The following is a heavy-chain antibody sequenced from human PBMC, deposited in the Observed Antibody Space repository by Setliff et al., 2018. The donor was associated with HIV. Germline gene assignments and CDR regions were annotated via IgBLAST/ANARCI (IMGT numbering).Heavy chain of an antibody. Sequence: ASETLSLTCTVSGGSISSSYYYWSWIRQHPGKGLEWIGYIYYSGNPFYNPSLRSRVTISLDTSKNQFSLKLSSVTAADTAVYYCARGFDYAQRPPLYYFDYWGQGTLVTVSS. CDR3: ARGFDYAQRPPLYYFDY. CDR2: IYYSGNP. CDR1: GGSISSSYYY. V-gene: IGHV4-31*03. D-gene: IGHD2-2*01. J-gene: IGHJ4*02.